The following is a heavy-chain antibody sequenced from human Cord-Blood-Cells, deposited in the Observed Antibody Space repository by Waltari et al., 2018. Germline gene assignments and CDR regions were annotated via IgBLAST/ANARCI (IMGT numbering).Heavy chain of an antibody. CDR1: GGTFSSYA. CDR3: ARDRGDVVVVAATRAFDI. D-gene: IGHD2-15*01. V-gene: IGHV1-69*01. CDR2: IIPIFGTA. J-gene: IGHJ3*02. Sequence: QVQLVQSGAEVKKPGSSVKVSCKASGGTFSSYAISWVRQAPGQGLEWMGGIIPIFGTANYAQKFQGRVTITADESTSTAYMELSSLRSEDTAVYYCARDRGDVVVVAATRAFDIWAKGQWSPSLQ.